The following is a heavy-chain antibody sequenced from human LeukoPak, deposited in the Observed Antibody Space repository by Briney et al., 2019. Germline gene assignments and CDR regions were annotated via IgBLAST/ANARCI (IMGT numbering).Heavy chain of an antibody. CDR3: ARGRFALGYCSGGSCYSHFDY. V-gene: IGHV3-30*04. D-gene: IGHD2-15*01. CDR2: ISYDGSNK. CDR1: GFTFSSYA. Sequence: GGSLRLSCAASGFTFSSYAMHGVRQAPGKGLEWVAVISYDGSNKYYADSVKGRFTISRDNSKNTLYLQMNSLRAEDTAVYYCARGRFALGYCSGGSCYSHFDYWGQGTLVTVSS. J-gene: IGHJ4*02.